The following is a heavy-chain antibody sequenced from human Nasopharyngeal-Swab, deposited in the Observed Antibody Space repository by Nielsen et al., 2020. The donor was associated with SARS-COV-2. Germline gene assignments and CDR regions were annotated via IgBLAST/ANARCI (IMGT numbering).Heavy chain of an antibody. J-gene: IGHJ6*02. CDR3: ARASGDGIVATIWNYYYYGMDV. V-gene: IGHV1-18*01. Sequence: ASVKVSCKASGYTFSGYGFSWVRQAPGQGLEWMGWISTYNGKTNYAQKFQGRVTMTTDTSTSTAYMELRSLRFDDTAVYYCARASGDGIVATIWNYYYYGMDVWGQGTTVNVSS. CDR1: GYTFSGYG. CDR2: ISTYNGKT. D-gene: IGHD5-12*01.